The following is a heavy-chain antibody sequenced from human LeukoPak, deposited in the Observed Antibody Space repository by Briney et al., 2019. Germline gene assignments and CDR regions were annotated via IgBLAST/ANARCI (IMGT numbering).Heavy chain of an antibody. Sequence: GGSLRLSCAASGFTFSSYSMNWVRQAPGKGLEWVSSISSSSSYIYYADSVKGRFTISRDNAKNSLYPQMNSLRAEDTAVYYCAREVLGWIAAVGKDAFDIWGQGTMVTVSS. CDR3: AREVLGWIAAVGKDAFDI. J-gene: IGHJ3*02. D-gene: IGHD6-13*01. CDR1: GFTFSSYS. V-gene: IGHV3-21*01. CDR2: ISSSSSYI.